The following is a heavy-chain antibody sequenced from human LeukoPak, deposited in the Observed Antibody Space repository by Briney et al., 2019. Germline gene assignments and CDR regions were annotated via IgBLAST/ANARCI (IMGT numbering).Heavy chain of an antibody. D-gene: IGHD6-19*01. V-gene: IGHV1-69*04. CDR1: GGTFSSYA. CDR2: IIPILGIA. CDR3: AREVYSSGSGFDP. J-gene: IGHJ5*02. Sequence: SVKASCKASGGTFSSYAISWVRQAPGQGLEWMGRIIPILGIANYAQKFQGRVTITADKSTSTAYMELSSLRSKDTAVYYCAREVYSSGSGFDPWGQGTLVTVSS.